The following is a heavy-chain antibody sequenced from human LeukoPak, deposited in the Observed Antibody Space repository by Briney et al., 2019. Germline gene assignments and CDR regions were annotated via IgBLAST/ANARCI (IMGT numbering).Heavy chain of an antibody. D-gene: IGHD3-10*01. CDR1: GFTFSSYG. CDR3: VRGALTWFGELFGY. J-gene: IGHJ4*02. V-gene: IGHV3-48*02. CDR2: ISKSSGTI. Sequence: GGSPRLSCAASGFTFSSYGMHWVRQAPGKGLEWVSYISKSSGTIYHADSVRGRFTISRDNANNSLFLQMSRLRDEDTAVYYCVRGALTWFGELFGYWGQGILVTVSS.